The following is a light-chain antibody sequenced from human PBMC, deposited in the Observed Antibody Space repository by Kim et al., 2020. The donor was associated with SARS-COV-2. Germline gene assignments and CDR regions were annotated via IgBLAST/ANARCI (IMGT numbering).Light chain of an antibody. J-gene: IGLJ3*02. CDR3: QAWDISIWV. Sequence: VSPGQTASITCSGDKLGDTYASWYQQKPGQSPVLVLYQDSKRPSVIPERFSGSNSGNTATLTISGTQAMDEADYYCQAWDISIWVFGGGTQLTVL. V-gene: IGLV3-1*01. CDR1: KLGDTY. CDR2: QDS.